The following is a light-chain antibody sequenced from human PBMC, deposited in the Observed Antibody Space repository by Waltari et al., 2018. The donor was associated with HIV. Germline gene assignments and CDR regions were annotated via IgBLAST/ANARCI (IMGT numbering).Light chain of an antibody. J-gene: IGKJ1*01. V-gene: IGKV3-15*01. CDR3: QQYDNWPWT. Sequence: EIVMTQSPAPLSVSPGERATLSCRASQSIDNNLAWYQQKPGQAPKLLIYGASTRATGIPARFSGSGSGTDLTLSISSLQSEDFAVYYCQQYDNWPWTFGQGTRVDLK. CDR1: QSIDNN. CDR2: GAS.